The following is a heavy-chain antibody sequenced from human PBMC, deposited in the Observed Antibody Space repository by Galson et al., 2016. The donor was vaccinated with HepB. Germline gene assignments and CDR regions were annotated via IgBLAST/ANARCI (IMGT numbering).Heavy chain of an antibody. CDR2: ITGSGDTT. J-gene: IGHJ4*02. Sequence: SLRLSCVASGFSFSISGMSWVRQTPGRGLEWVSGITGSGDTTHYADSVKGRFIISRDNSKNTLYLFMNNLRAGDTAVYYCGKHGGFDYWGQGALVTVSS. CDR1: GFSFSISG. V-gene: IGHV3-23*01. CDR3: GKHGGFDY. D-gene: IGHD3-16*01.